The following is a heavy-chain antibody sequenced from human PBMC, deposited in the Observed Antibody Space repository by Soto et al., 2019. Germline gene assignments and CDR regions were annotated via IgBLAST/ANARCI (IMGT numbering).Heavy chain of an antibody. V-gene: IGHV3-48*02. CDR3: TRGTKGGSPPL. J-gene: IGHJ4*02. CDR1: DFFFRKYN. Sequence: GGGPRPSCAGSDFFFRKYNMKLGRQAPGRGLEWVSYISSSSTNTYYAASVRGRFTISRDNAKNSLFLRMISLKDEDTAVYYCTRGTKGGSPPLWGRGTLVTVSS. D-gene: IGHD2-8*01. CDR2: ISSSSTNT.